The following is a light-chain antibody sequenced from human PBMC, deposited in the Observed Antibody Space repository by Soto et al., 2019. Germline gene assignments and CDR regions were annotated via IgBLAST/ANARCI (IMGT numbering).Light chain of an antibody. CDR2: FGS. CDR3: MQALQSLT. J-gene: IGKJ5*01. Sequence: EIVMTQSPLTLPVTPGEPASISCRSSQSLLYNNTYNYLDWYVQKPGQSPQLWIYFGSNRAPGDPARFSGSGSGTDFTLKINRVEAEDVGTYSCMQALQSLTFGQGTRLEIQ. V-gene: IGKV2-28*01. CDR1: QSLLYNNTYNY.